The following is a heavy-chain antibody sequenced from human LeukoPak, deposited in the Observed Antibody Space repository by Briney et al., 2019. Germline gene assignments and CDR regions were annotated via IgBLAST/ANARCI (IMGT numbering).Heavy chain of an antibody. D-gene: IGHD6-13*01. J-gene: IGHJ4*02. CDR3: ARPAGLRAAAPSDY. CDR1: GGSINSGDYY. V-gene: IGHV4-39*01. CDR2: MSYSGST. Sequence: KSSETLSLTCTVSGGSINSGDYYWAWVRQPPGKGLEWIGSMSYSGSTYYNTSLKSRVTISLDTSKNQFSLKLSSLTAADTAVYYCARPAGLRAAAPSDYWGQGTLVTVSS.